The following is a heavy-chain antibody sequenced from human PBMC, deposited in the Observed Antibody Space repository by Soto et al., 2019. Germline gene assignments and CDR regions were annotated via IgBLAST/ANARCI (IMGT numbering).Heavy chain of an antibody. V-gene: IGHV3-15*05. CDR2: IKTKSDGAVT. Sequence: EVQLVDSGGGLVKPGGSLRLSCVGSGLTLSDAWMNWVRQIPGKGPEWVGRIKTKSDGAVTDYAALEKGRFTISRDDSENTVYLQMNSLKTEDTAVYYCAREWFGDFVWGQGTLVTVSS. CDR1: GLTLSDAW. CDR3: AREWFGDFV. D-gene: IGHD3-10*01. J-gene: IGHJ4*02.